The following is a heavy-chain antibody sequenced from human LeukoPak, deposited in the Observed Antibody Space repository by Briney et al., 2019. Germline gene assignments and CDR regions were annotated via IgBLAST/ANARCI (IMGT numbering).Heavy chain of an antibody. CDR3: ATSGWYLLPGVY. D-gene: IGHD6-19*01. Sequence: SETLSLTCAVYGGSFSGYYWSWIRQPPGKGLEWIGEINHSGSTNYNPSLKSRVTISVDTSKNQFSLRLSSVTAADTAVYYCATSGWYLLPGVYWGQGTLVTVSS. CDR2: INHSGST. CDR1: GGSFSGYY. J-gene: IGHJ4*02. V-gene: IGHV4-34*01.